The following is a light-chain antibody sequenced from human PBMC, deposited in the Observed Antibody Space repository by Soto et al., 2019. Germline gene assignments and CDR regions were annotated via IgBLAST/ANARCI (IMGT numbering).Light chain of an antibody. CDR3: QQYNSYSRT. CDR2: DAS. CDR1: QSISSW. Sequence: DFQMTQSPSTLSASVGDRVTITCRASQSISSWLAWYQQKPGKAPKLLIYDASTLESGVPSRFSGSGSGTEFTLTISSLQPDDFATYDCQQYNSYSRTFGQGTKVEIK. J-gene: IGKJ1*01. V-gene: IGKV1-5*01.